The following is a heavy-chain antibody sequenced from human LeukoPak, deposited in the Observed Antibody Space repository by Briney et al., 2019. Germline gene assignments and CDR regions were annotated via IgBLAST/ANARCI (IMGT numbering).Heavy chain of an antibody. V-gene: IGHV4-34*01. Sequence: SETLSLTCAVYGGSFSGYYWSWIRQPPGKGLEWIGETNHSGSTNYNPSLKSRVTISVDTSKNQFSLKLSSVTAADTAVYYCARDRRWGQQLVGQLDYWGQGTLVTVSS. D-gene: IGHD6-13*01. J-gene: IGHJ4*02. CDR2: TNHSGST. CDR3: ARDRRWGQQLVGQLDY. CDR1: GGSFSGYY.